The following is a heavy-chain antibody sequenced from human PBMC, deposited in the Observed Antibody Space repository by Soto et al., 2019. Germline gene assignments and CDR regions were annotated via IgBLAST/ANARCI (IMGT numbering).Heavy chain of an antibody. CDR3: ARARHGLRRDCSGGSGPYTWFDP. CDR2: IYHSGST. Sequence: SETLSLTCAVSGYSISSGYYWGWIRQPPGKGLEWIGSIYHSGSTYYNPSLKSRVTISVDTSKNQFSLKLSSVTAADTAVYYCARARHGLRRDCSGGSGPYTWFDPWGQGTLDTVSP. CDR1: GYSISSGYY. V-gene: IGHV4-38-2*01. J-gene: IGHJ5*02. D-gene: IGHD2-15*01.